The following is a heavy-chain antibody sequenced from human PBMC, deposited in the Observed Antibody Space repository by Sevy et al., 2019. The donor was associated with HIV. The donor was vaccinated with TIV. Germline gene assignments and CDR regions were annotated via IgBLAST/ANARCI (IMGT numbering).Heavy chain of an antibody. CDR2: IRPDGSDK. CDR3: ARGVGLDR. V-gene: IGHV3-7*01. D-gene: IGHD1-26*01. CDR1: GFTFSPYW. Sequence: GGSLRLSCEASGFTFSPYWMTWVRQAPGKGLEWVANIRPDGSDKYYVDSLKGRFTISRDNAKNSLYLQMNSLRADDTAMYYGARGVGLDRWGQGALVTVSS. J-gene: IGHJ5*02.